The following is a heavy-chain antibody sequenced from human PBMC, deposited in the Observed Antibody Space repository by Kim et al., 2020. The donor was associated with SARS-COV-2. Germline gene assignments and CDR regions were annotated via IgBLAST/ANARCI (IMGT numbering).Heavy chain of an antibody. Sequence: GGSLRLSCAASGFTFSSYGMHWVRQAPGKGLEWVAVIWYDGSNKYYADSVKGRFTISRDNSKNTLYLQMNSLRAEDTAVYYCASGGGGYGPSTYYYGMDVWGQGTTVTVSS. J-gene: IGHJ6*02. CDR2: IWYDGSNK. CDR3: ASGGGGYGPSTYYYGMDV. CDR1: GFTFSSYG. V-gene: IGHV3-33*01. D-gene: IGHD5-12*01.